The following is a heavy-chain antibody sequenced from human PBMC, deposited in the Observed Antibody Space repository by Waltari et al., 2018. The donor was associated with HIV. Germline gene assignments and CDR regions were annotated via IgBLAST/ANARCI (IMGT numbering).Heavy chain of an antibody. D-gene: IGHD3-22*01. J-gene: IGHJ6*02. CDR2: INAGNGNT. CDR1: GYTFSTFA. V-gene: IGHV1-3*01. Sequence: QVQLVQSGAEVKKPGASVKVSCKASGYTFSTFAMHWVRQAPGQRHEWMGWINAGNGNTKDYKNYHDRVTITRDTSASTAYMELSSLRSEDTALYYCVREEKGIGVYYAMDVWGQGTAVTVSS. CDR3: VREEKGIGVYYAMDV.